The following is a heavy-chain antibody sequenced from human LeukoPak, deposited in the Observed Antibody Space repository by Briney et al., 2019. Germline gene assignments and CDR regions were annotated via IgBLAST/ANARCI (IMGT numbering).Heavy chain of an antibody. D-gene: IGHD3-10*01. CDR3: ASIGEGAFDI. Sequence: PSETLSLTCTVSGGSISSSSYYWGWIRQPPGKGLEWIGSIYYSGSTYYNPSLKSRVTISVDTSKNHFSLKLSSVTAADTAVYYCASIGEGAFDIWGQGTMVSVSS. CDR2: IYYSGST. CDR1: GGSISSSSYY. J-gene: IGHJ3*02. V-gene: IGHV4-39*07.